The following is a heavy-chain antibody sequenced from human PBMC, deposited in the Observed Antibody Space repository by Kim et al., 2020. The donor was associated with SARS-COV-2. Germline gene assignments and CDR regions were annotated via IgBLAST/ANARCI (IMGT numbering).Heavy chain of an antibody. Sequence: ASVKVSCKASGYTFTSYGISWVRQAPGQGLEWMGWISAYNGNTNYAQKLQGRVTMTTDTSTSTAYMELRSLRSDDTAVYYCARIGTIVVVPAATYVGAFDIWGQGTMVTVSS. CDR2: ISAYNGNT. CDR3: ARIGTIVVVPAATYVGAFDI. D-gene: IGHD2-2*01. V-gene: IGHV1-18*01. CDR1: GYTFTSYG. J-gene: IGHJ3*02.